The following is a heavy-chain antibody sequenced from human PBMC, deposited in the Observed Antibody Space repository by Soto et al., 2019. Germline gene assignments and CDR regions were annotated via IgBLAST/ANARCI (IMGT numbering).Heavy chain of an antibody. Sequence: GGSLRLSCAASGFTFSTYAVSWVRQAPGKGLEWVSSISGSGGSTYYADFVKGRFTISRDNSKNTLYLQMNNLRAEDTAVYYCANCGYSSTWYWYFDHWGRGILVSVSS. D-gene: IGHD6-13*01. CDR2: ISGSGGST. CDR3: ANCGYSSTWYWYFDH. V-gene: IGHV3-23*01. CDR1: GFTFSTYA. J-gene: IGHJ2*01.